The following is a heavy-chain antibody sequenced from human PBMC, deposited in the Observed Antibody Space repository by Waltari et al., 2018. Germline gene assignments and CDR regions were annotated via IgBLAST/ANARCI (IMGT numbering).Heavy chain of an antibody. CDR1: GLTFSSYS. V-gene: IGHV3-21*01. CDR3: ASEDSYGFDY. D-gene: IGHD5-18*01. Sequence: EVQLVESGGGLVKPGGSLGLSCAASGLTFSSYSMNWVRQAPGKGLEWVSSISSSSSYIYYADSVKGRFTISRDNAKNSLYLQMNSLRAEDTAVYYCASEDSYGFDYWGQGTLVTVSS. J-gene: IGHJ4*02. CDR2: ISSSSSYI.